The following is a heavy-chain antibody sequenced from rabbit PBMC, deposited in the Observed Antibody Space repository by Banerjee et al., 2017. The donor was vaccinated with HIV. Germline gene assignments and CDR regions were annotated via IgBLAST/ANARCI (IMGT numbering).Heavy chain of an antibody. J-gene: IGHJ4*01. D-gene: IGHD6-1*01. Sequence: QEQLEESGGDLVKPEGSLTLTCTASGFTLSSYCICWVRQAPGKGLEWIACIYTGSGGATYLTSWAKGRFTISTTATPTVTLQMTSLTAADSAAYFCANNYATDSAFNLWGPGTLVTVS. CDR1: GFTLSSYC. V-gene: IGHV1S45*01. CDR2: IYTGSGGAT. CDR3: ANNYATDSAFNL.